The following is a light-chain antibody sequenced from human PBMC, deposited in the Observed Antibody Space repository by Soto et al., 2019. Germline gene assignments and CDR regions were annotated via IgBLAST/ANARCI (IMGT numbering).Light chain of an antibody. CDR3: QHYGNSPT. V-gene: IGKV3-20*01. Sequence: EVVMTQSPDTLSLSPGERATLSCRASQSVSSSYLAWYQQKPGQAPRLLIYGASRRATGIPDRFSGSGSGTDFTLSISRLEPEDFAVYWCQHYGNSPTFGQGTKVDIK. CDR2: GAS. CDR1: QSVSSSY. J-gene: IGKJ1*01.